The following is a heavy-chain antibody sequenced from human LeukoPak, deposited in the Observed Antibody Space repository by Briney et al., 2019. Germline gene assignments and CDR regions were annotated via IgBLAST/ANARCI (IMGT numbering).Heavy chain of an antibody. V-gene: IGHV3-30-3*01. CDR3: ARGGAYSSGWYFDY. D-gene: IGHD6-19*01. CDR1: GFTFSSYA. CDR2: ISYDGSNK. Sequence: GRSLRLSCAASGFTFSSYAMHWVRQAPGKGLEWVAVISYDGSNKYYADSVKGRFTISRDNSKNTLYLQMSSLRAEDTAVYYCARGGAYSSGWYFDYWGQGTLVTVSS. J-gene: IGHJ4*02.